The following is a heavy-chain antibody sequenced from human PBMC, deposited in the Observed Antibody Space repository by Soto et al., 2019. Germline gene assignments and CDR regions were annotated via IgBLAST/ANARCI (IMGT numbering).Heavy chain of an antibody. J-gene: IGHJ5*02. D-gene: IGHD2-8*01. CDR2: INAGNGNT. V-gene: IGHV1-3*01. CDR3: ARWGGVCTNGVCYNNWCDP. CDR1: GYTFTSYA. Sequence: GASVKVSCKASGYTFTSYAMHWVRQAPGQRLEWMGWINAGNGNTKYSQKFQGRVTITRDTSASTAYMELSSLRSEDTAVYYCARWGGVCTNGVCYNNWCDPWGQGTLVTVSS.